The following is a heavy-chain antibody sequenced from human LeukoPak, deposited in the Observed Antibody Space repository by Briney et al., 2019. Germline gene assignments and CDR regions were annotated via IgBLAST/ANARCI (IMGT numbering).Heavy chain of an antibody. CDR3: ARGDAVSMVYALPFDC. D-gene: IGHD2-8*01. Sequence: GGSLRLSCAASGFAFSSYAMHWVRQAPGKGLEWVAVISFDGSKEYYADSVKGRFTISRDNSKNTVYLQMNSLRAEDTSEYYCARGDAVSMVYALPFDCWGQGTLVTVSS. J-gene: IGHJ4*02. CDR1: GFAFSSYA. V-gene: IGHV3-30*01. CDR2: ISFDGSKE.